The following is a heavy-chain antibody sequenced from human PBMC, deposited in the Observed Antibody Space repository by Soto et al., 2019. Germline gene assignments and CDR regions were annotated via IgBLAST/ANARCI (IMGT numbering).Heavy chain of an antibody. D-gene: IGHD1-26*01. J-gene: IGHJ4*02. CDR2: IYFDGITT. CDR3: ARGGAMGVDY. CDR1: GFTFNTHW. Sequence: GGSLRLSCTASGFTFNTHWMHWVRQAPGKGLVWVSRIYFDGITTNYADSVKGRLTVSRDNAKNTVYLHVNTLRDEDTAVYYCARGGAMGVDYWGQGTLVTVYS. V-gene: IGHV3-74*01.